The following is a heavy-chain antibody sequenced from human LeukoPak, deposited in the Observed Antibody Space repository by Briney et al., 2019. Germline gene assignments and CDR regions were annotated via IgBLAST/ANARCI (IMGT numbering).Heavy chain of an antibody. J-gene: IGHJ4*02. Sequence: ASVKVSCKASGYTFTRYYMHWVRQAPGQGLEWMGWINPNSGGTNYAQKFQGRVTMTRDTSISTAYMELSRLRSDDTAVYYCARDSSSWYRGYYFDYWGQGTLVTVSS. CDR2: INPNSGGT. CDR1: GYTFTRYY. D-gene: IGHD6-13*01. V-gene: IGHV1-2*02. CDR3: ARDSSSWYRGYYFDY.